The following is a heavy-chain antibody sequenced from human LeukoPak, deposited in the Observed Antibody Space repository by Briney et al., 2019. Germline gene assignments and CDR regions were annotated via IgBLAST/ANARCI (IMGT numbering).Heavy chain of an antibody. CDR1: GGTFSSYA. CDR2: IIPIFGTA. V-gene: IGHV1-69*05. D-gene: IGHD3-22*01. CDR3: ASTDYYDSSGPRHFDY. J-gene: IGHJ4*02. Sequence: ASVKVSCKASGGTFSSYAISWVRQAPGQGLEWMGGIIPIFGTANYAQKFQGRVTITTDESTSTAYMELSSLRSEDTAVYYCASTDYYDSSGPRHFDYWGQGTLVTVSS.